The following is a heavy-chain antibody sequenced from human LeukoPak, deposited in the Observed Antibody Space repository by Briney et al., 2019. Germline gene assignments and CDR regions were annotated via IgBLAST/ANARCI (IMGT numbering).Heavy chain of an antibody. CDR3: ASRVPGYAVDY. CDR2: ISSSSSTI. D-gene: IGHD1-1*01. V-gene: IGHV3-48*01. CDR1: GFTFSSYA. J-gene: IGHJ4*02. Sequence: GGSLRLSCAASGFTFSSYAMSWVRQAPGKGLEWVSAISSSSSTIYYADSVKGRFTISRDNAKNSLYLQMDSLRAEDTAVYYCASRVPGYAVDYWGQGTLVTVSS.